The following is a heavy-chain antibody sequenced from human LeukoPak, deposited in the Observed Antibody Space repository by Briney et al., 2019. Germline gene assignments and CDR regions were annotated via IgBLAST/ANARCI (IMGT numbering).Heavy chain of an antibody. Sequence: SQTLSLTCAISGDSVSSNSAAWNWIRQSPSRGLEWLGRTYYRSKWYNDYAVSVKSRITINPDTSKNQFSLQLNSVTPEDTAVYYCARDRNRGWCYDSSGSISQHDAFDIWGQGTMVTVSS. J-gene: IGHJ3*02. CDR1: GDSVSSNSAA. D-gene: IGHD3-22*01. CDR3: ARDRNRGWCYDSSGSISQHDAFDI. V-gene: IGHV6-1*01. CDR2: TYYRSKWYN.